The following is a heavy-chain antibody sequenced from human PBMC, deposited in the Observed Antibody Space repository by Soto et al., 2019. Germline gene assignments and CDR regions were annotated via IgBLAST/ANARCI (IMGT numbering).Heavy chain of an antibody. D-gene: IGHD4-17*01. J-gene: IGHJ4*02. CDR3: ARGLRTTVTTWGGFFDY. CDR1: GGTFSSYA. CDR2: IIPIFGTA. Sequence: ASVKVSCKASGGTFSSYAISWVRQAPGQGLEWMGGIIPIFGTANYAQKFQGRVTITADESTSTAYMELSSLRSEDTAVYYCARGLRTTVTTWGGFFDYWGQGTLVTVSS. V-gene: IGHV1-69*13.